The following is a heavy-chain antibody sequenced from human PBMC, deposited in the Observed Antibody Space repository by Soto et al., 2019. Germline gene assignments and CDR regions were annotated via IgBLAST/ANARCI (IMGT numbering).Heavy chain of an antibody. J-gene: IGHJ6*02. Sequence: EMQLVESGGGLVQPGGSLKLSCAASGFDFSGSAMHWVRQPSGKGLEWVGRIRSKANGYATAYGASVSGRLTISRDDSNNTTYRQLHSLKPDDTAVYYCCRRLEGGYYYYGFDVWGQGTAVIVSS. V-gene: IGHV3-73*02. D-gene: IGHD3-3*01. CDR3: CRRLEGGYYYYGFDV. CDR1: GFDFSGSA. CDR2: IRSKANGYAT.